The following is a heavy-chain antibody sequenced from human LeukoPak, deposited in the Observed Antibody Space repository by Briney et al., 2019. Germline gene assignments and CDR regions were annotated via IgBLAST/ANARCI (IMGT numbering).Heavy chain of an antibody. CDR3: AKDVLLFGEGSGHYFDY. D-gene: IGHD3-10*01. V-gene: IGHV3-30*18. CDR1: GFTFDDYA. Sequence: QPGRSLRLSCAASGFTFDDYAIHWVRQAPGVGLEWVAFMNYDGSNKYYADSVKGRFTVSRDNSKSTLYLQMNSLRAGDTAVYYCAKDVLLFGEGSGHYFDYWGQGTLVTVSS. J-gene: IGHJ4*02. CDR2: MNYDGSNK.